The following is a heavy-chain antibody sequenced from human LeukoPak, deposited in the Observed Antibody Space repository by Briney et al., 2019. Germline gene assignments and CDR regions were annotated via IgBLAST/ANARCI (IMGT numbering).Heavy chain of an antibody. D-gene: IGHD2-2*01. CDR1: GYSFTSYW. V-gene: IGHV5-51*01. CDR3: ARQVDAYPIVVVPADAFDI. Sequence: GESLKISCKGSGYSFTSYWIGGVRQMPGKGLEWMGIIYPGDSDTRYSPSFQGQVTISADKSISTAYLQWSSLKASDTAMYYCARQVDAYPIVVVPADAFDIWGQGTMVTVSS. CDR2: IYPGDSDT. J-gene: IGHJ3*02.